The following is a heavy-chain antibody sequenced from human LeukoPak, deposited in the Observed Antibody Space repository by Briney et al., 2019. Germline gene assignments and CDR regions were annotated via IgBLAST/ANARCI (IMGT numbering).Heavy chain of an antibody. CDR1: GGSISSSSYY. D-gene: IGHD2-2*01. V-gene: IGHV4-39*01. J-gene: IGHJ3*02. CDR2: IYYSGST. CDR3: ARPGMGSAAAIGAFDI. Sequence: PSQTLSLTCTVSGGSISSSSYYWGWIRQPPGKGLEWIGSIYYSGSTYYNPSLKSRVTISVDTSKNQFSLKLSSVTAADTAVYYCARPGMGSAAAIGAFDIWGQGTMVTVSS.